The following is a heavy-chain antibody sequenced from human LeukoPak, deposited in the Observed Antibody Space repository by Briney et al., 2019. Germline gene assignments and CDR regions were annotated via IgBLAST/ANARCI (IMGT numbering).Heavy chain of an antibody. J-gene: IGHJ4*02. D-gene: IGHD2-2*01. CDR1: GGSISSSSYY. V-gene: IGHV4-39*07. CDR2: IYYSGST. Sequence: SETLSLTCTVSGGSISSSSYYWGWIRQPPGKGLEWIGSIYYSGSTYYNPSLKSRVTISVDRSKNQFSLKLSSVTAADTAVYYCARTLGYCSSTSCYDPYFDYWGQGTLVTVSS. CDR3: ARTLGYCSSTSCYDPYFDY.